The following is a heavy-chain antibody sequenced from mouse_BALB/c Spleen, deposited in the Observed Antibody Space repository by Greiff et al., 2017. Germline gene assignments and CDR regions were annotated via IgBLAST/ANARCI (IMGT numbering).Heavy chain of an antibody. CDR3: KTYGNYAMDY. CDR2: IDPENGDT. D-gene: IGHD2-1*01. Sequence: VQLKQSGAELVRSGASVKLSCTASGFNIKDYYMHWVKQRPEQGLEWIGWIDPENGDTEYAPKFQGKATMTADTSSNTAYLQLSSLTSEDTAVYYCKTYGNYAMDYWGQGTSVTDSS. J-gene: IGHJ4*01. V-gene: IGHV14-4*02. CDR1: GFNIKDYY.